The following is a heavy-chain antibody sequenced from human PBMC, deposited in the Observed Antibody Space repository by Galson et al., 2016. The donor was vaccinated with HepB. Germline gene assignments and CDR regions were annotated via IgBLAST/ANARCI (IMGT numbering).Heavy chain of an antibody. J-gene: IGHJ6*02. D-gene: IGHD1-26*01. CDR2: FDPEDDET. CDR3: AMVLSGTFYHYYGMDV. V-gene: IGHV1-24*01. Sequence: SVKVSCKVSGYTLTELSIHWVRQAPGKGLEWMGGFDPEDDETIYAQKFQGRVTMTEDTSTDTAYMELRSLRSEDTAVYYCAMVLSGTFYHYYGMDVWGQGTLVTVS. CDR1: GYTLTELS.